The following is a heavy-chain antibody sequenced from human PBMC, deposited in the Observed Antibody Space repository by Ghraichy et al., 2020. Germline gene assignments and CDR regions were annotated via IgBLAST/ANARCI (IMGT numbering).Heavy chain of an antibody. Sequence: ETLSLTCTVSGGSISSSTYYWGWIRQPPGKGLEWIGSIYYDGSTYYNPSLKTRVTLSVDTSKNQFSLTLSSVTAADTAVYYCARQEGYDQHAGEFDPWGQGTLVTVSS. D-gene: IGHD2-15*01. CDR1: GGSISSSTYY. CDR2: IYYDGST. J-gene: IGHJ5*02. V-gene: IGHV4-39*01. CDR3: ARQEGYDQHAGEFDP.